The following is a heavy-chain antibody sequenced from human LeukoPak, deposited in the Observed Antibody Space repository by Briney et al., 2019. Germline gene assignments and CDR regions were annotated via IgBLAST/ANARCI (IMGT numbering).Heavy chain of an antibody. J-gene: IGHJ5*02. CDR2: ISSSSSTT. CDR1: GFTFSSNS. V-gene: IGHV3-48*01. D-gene: IGHD3-3*01. CDR3: ARDPSIFGVVISP. Sequence: PGGSLRLSCAASGFTFSSNSMNWVRQAPGKGLEWVSYISSSSSTTYYADSVKGRFTISRDNAKNSLYLQMNSLRAEDTAVYYCARDPSIFGVVISPWGQGTLVTVSS.